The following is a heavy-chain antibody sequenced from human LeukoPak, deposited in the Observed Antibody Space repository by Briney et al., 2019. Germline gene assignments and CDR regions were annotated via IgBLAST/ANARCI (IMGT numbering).Heavy chain of an antibody. Sequence: ASVTVSCTASGYIYTNYGISWVRQAPGQGLEWMGWISAYNGSTNYVQKFQGRVTMTTDTSTTTAYMELRSLRSDDTAVYYCARDLDIVVVPVVSRHYGLDVWGQGTTVTVSS. D-gene: IGHD2-2*01. CDR2: ISAYNGST. J-gene: IGHJ6*02. V-gene: IGHV1-18*01. CDR1: GYIYTNYG. CDR3: ARDLDIVVVPVVSRHYGLDV.